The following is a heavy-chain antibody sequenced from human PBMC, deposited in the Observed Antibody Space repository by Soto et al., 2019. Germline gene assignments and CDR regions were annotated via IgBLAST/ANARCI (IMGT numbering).Heavy chain of an antibody. D-gene: IGHD6-6*01. CDR3: ARNLVGMAARPYYFDS. CDR2: ISGTGNTI. J-gene: IGHJ4*02. V-gene: IGHV3-11*01. CDR1: GFIFSDYY. Sequence: GGSLRLSCXASGFIFSDYYISWIRQAPGKGLEWVSSISGTGNTIYYTDSVKGRFTISRDNAKKSMYLQMSNLRAEDTAVYYCARNLVGMAARPYYFDSWGQGTLVTVSS.